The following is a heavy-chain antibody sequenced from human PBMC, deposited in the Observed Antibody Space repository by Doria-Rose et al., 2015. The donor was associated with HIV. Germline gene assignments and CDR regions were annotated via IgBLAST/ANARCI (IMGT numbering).Heavy chain of an antibody. J-gene: IGHJ3*01. CDR3: TTDRFFPS. D-gene: IGHD3-16*01. CDR2: IKSKPDGGTT. Sequence: VQLQESGGGLVKPGGSLRLSCAASGFTFSNAWMNWVHQAPGKGLEWVGRIKSKPDGGTTEYAAPVKGRFSISRDDSKNTLSLQMNILKTEDTAVYYCTTDRFFPSWGQGTMVTVSS. CDR1: GFTFSNAW. V-gene: IGHV3-15*07.